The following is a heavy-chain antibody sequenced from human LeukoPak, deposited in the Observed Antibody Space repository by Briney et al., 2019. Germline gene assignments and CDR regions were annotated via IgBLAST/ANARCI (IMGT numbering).Heavy chain of an antibody. J-gene: IGHJ6*03. CDR3: ARDSGSMVRGVIIMFRLPGYMDV. D-gene: IGHD3-10*01. V-gene: IGHV7-4-1*02. CDR1: GYTFTSYA. CDR2: INTNTGNP. Sequence: VASVKVSCKASGYTFTSYAMNWVRQAPGQGLEWMGWINTNTGNPTYAQGFTGRFVFSLDTSVSTAYLQISSLKAEDTAVYYCARDSGSMVRGVIIMFRLPGYMDVWGKGTTVTVSS.